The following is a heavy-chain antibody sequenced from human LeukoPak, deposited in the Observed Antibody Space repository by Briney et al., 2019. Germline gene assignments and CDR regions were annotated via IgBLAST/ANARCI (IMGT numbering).Heavy chain of an antibody. CDR2: MNPNSGNT. CDR1: GYTFSSYD. Sequence: GASVKVSCKASGYTFSSYDINWVRQATGQGLEWMGWMNPNSGNTGYAQKFQGRVTMTRNTSISTAYMELSSLRSEDTAMYYCVRGRNQRDLRLLLYWGQGTLVTVSS. D-gene: IGHD1-14*01. V-gene: IGHV1-8*01. J-gene: IGHJ4*02. CDR3: VRGRNQRDLRLLLY.